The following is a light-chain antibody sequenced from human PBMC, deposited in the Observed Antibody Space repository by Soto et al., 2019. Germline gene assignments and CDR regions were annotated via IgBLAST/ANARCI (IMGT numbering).Light chain of an antibody. CDR3: QEANSFPLT. J-gene: IGKJ4*01. Sequence: DIQMTQSPSSVSASVGDRVTITCRASQGISTWLVWYQQKTGKAPKVLIYGESSLQSGVPSRLSGSGSGTDLTLTISRLQPEDFATYYCQEANSFPLTCGGGTKVDIK. V-gene: IGKV1-12*01. CDR1: QGISTW. CDR2: GES.